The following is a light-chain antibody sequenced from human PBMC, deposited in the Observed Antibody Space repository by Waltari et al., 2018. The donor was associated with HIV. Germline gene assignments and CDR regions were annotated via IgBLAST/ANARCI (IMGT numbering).Light chain of an antibody. Sequence: QSALTQPASVSRSPGQSITISCTGTSSDVGAYDYVSWYQQHPGKVPKLLIYDVYMRPSRISNRFSGSKSGNTASLTISGLRDEDEADYYCASFTSGRLNVFGTGTKVTVL. CDR1: SSDVGAYDY. CDR2: DVY. J-gene: IGLJ1*01. V-gene: IGLV2-14*03. CDR3: ASFTSGRLNV.